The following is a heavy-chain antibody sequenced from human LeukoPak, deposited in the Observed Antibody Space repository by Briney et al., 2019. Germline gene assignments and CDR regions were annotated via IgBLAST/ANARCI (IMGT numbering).Heavy chain of an antibody. CDR3: ARDAWLVGATNLYYFDH. J-gene: IGHJ4*02. D-gene: IGHD1-26*01. CDR2: IKPNSGGT. V-gene: IGHV1-2*02. Sequence: ASVKVSCKASGYTFTGYYMHWVRQAPGQGLEWMGWIKPNSGGTNYAQKFQGRVTMTRDPSISTAYMELSRLRFDDTAVYYCARDAWLVGATNLYYFDHWGQGTPVTVSS. CDR1: GYTFTGYY.